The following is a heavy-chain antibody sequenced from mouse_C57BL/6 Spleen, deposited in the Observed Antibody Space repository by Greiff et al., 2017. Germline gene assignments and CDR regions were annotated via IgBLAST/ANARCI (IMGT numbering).Heavy chain of an antibody. CDR1: GYTFTGYW. V-gene: IGHV1-9*01. D-gene: IGHD2-4*01. CDR2: ILPGSGST. Sequence: QVQLQQSGAGLMKPGASVKLSCTATGYTFTGYWIAWVKQRPGHGLEWIGVILPGSGSTYYTEKLKGKVTFTADTSSNTAYMQLSSLTSEDSAIYYCAREGGYDYDGYWGQGTTLTVSS. J-gene: IGHJ2*01. CDR3: AREGGYDYDGY.